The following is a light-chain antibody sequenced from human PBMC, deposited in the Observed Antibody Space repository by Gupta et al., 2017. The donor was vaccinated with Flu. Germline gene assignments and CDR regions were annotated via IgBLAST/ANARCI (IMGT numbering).Light chain of an antibody. CDR2: GAS. Sequence: PGERATLSCRASQSISDNLAWYQQKPGQPPRLLIYGASHRATGIPARFSGSRSGTEFTLTISGLQSEDFAVYYCQNYNNWQTFGQGTRVEI. J-gene: IGKJ1*01. CDR1: QSISDN. CDR3: QNYNNWQT. V-gene: IGKV3-15*01.